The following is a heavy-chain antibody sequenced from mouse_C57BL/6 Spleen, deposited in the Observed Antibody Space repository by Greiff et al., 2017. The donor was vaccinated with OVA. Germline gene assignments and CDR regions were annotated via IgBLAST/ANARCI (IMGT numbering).Heavy chain of an antibody. CDR3: SSEGGLHWWFAD. V-gene: IGHV1-4*01. J-gene: IGHJ3*01. CDR1: GYTFTSYT. CDR2: INPSSGYT. D-gene: IGHD2-2*01. Sequence: QVQLKQSGAELARPGASVKMSCKASGYTFTSYTMHWVKQRPGQGLEWIGYINPSSGYTKYNQKFKDKATLTADTSSSTAYMQLSSLTSEDSAVYYCSSEGGLHWWFADWGQGTLVTVSA.